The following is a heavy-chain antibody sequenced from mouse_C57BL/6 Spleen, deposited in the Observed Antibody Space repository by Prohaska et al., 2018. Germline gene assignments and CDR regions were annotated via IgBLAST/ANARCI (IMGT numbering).Heavy chain of an antibody. D-gene: IGHD2-1*01. J-gene: IGHJ1*03. CDR2: INSDGSAI. Sequence: HGGSRGLSCEGSGFTFSGFWMSWVRQTPGKTLEWIGDINSDGSAINYAPSMKDRFTIFRDNDKSTLYLQMSNVRSEDTATYFCMRYGNYWYFDVWGTGTTVTVSS. CDR1: GFTFSGFW. CDR3: MRYGNYWYFDV. V-gene: IGHV11-2*01.